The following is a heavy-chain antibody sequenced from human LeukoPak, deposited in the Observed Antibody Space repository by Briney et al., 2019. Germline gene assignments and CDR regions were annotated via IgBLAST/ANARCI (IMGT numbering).Heavy chain of an antibody. CDR3: ARDFSSSSSVYYYYYMDV. CDR2: IYYSGST. CDR1: GGSISSSSYY. Sequence: SETLSLTCTVSGGSISSSSYYWGWIRQPPGKGLEWIGSIYYSGSTYYNPSLKSRVTISLDTSKNQFSLKLSSVTAADTAIYYCARDFSSSSSVYYYYYMDVWGKGTTVTVSS. D-gene: IGHD6-6*01. J-gene: IGHJ6*03. V-gene: IGHV4-39*07.